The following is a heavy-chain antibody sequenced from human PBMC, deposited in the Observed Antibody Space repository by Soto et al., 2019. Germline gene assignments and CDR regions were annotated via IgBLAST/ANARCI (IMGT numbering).Heavy chain of an antibody. Sequence: SETLSLTCTVSGGSISSYYWSWIRQPPGKGLEWIGYIYYSGSTNYNPSLKSRVTISVDTSKNQFSLKLSSVTAADTAVYYCARQFCRGGSCYERYYYYYYMDVGGKGTTVTVSS. D-gene: IGHD2-15*01. CDR2: IYYSGST. V-gene: IGHV4-59*08. CDR1: GGSISSYY. J-gene: IGHJ6*03. CDR3: ARQFCRGGSCYERYYYYYYMDV.